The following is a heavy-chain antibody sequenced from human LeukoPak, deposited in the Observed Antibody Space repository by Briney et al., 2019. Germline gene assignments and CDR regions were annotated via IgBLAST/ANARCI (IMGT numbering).Heavy chain of an antibody. CDR3: AHSYGDYGLTPYYFDY. CDR2: IYWDDDK. D-gene: IGHD4-17*01. CDR1: GFSFSTSGVG. V-gene: IGHV2-5*02. Sequence: ESGPTLVKPTQTLTLTCTFSGFSFSTSGVGVGWIRQPPGKALEWLALIYWDDDKRYSPSLKSRLTITKDTSKNQVVLTMTNMDPVDTGTYYCAHSYGDYGLTPYYFDYWGQGTLVTVSS. J-gene: IGHJ4*02.